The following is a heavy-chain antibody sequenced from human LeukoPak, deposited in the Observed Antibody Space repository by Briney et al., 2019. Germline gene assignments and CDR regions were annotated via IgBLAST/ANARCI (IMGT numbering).Heavy chain of an antibody. V-gene: IGHV5-51*01. CDR2: IYPGDSDT. CDR1: GYRFTTYW. Sequence: GESLKISCKGSGYRFTTYWIGWVRQMPGKGLEWMGFIYPGDSDTRYSPSFQGQVTISADKSMSTAYLQWSSLKASDTAMYYCARRRGRYSGDAFDIWGQGTMVTVSS. J-gene: IGHJ3*02. CDR3: ARRRGRYSGDAFDI. D-gene: IGHD1-26*01.